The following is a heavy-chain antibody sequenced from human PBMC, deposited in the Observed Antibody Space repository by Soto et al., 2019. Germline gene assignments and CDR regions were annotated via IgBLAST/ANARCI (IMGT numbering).Heavy chain of an antibody. D-gene: IGHD3-22*01. CDR3: AKHQTPSYYYDTRGYPLDF. CDR2: ISHDGNNR. V-gene: IGHV3-30*18. CDR1: GFTLSNYD. J-gene: IGHJ4*02. Sequence: LRLSCAASGFTLSNYDMHWVRQAPGKGLEWVAVISHDGNNRVYSDSVKGRFTISRDNPKNTLYLQMKSLRDEDTAVYYCAKHQTPSYYYDTRGYPLDFWGQGTLVTVSS.